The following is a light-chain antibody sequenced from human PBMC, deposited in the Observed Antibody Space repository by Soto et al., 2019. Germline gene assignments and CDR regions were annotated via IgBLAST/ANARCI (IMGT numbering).Light chain of an antibody. V-gene: IGKV1-39*01. CDR1: QRISTY. CDR3: QQCYSTPRT. J-gene: IGKJ1*01. Sequence: DIQMTQSPSTLSAGVGERVNITCRASQRISTYLNWYQQKPGKAPTLLIYAASSLQSGVPSRFSGGGSGTDFTLTINTLQPEDFATYFCQQCYSTPRTFGQGTKVDIK. CDR2: AAS.